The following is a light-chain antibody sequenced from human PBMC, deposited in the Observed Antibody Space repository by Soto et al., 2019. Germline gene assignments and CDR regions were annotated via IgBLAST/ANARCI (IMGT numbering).Light chain of an antibody. CDR1: ESVSWK. J-gene: IGKJ5*01. Sequence: IMMTQSPATLSVPSGERAPLPCRASESVSWKLFWYQKKPGEAPRLLIDDASTRATGIPARCSGSGSGTEFILTISLVEYEDVAIYYCQQHNVRPTFGQGTRLEIK. CDR3: QQHNVRPT. V-gene: IGKV3-15*01. CDR2: DAS.